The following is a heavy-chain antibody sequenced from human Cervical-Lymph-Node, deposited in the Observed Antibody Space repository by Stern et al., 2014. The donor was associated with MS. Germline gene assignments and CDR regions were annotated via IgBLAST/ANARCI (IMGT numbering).Heavy chain of an antibody. D-gene: IGHD3-16*01. CDR3: ARGGGI. CDR1: GFSIDHAY. CDR2: IYNNGSP. V-gene: IGHV4-59*01. J-gene: IGHJ3*02. Sequence: QLQLQESGPGVVKPLETLSLTCTVSGFSIDHAYWNWIRQPPGQGLEWIGYIYNNGSPDYNPSLRRRVTISIDTSKNQLSPTLRAVTAADTAVYYCARGGGIWGQGKMVTVSS.